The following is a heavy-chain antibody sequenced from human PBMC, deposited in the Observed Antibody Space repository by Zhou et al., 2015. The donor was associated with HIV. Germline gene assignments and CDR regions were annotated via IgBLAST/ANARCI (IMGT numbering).Heavy chain of an antibody. V-gene: IGHV3-53*02. Sequence: EVQLVETGGGLIQPGGSLRLSCAASGFTVSSNYMSWVRQAPGKGLEWVSVIYSGGSTFYADSVKGRFTISRDNSKNMLYLQMNSLRAEDTAVYYCARGWGLRYYYMDVWGKGTTVTVSS. CDR3: ARGWGLRYYYMDV. J-gene: IGHJ6*03. D-gene: IGHD1-26*01. CDR2: IYSGGST. CDR1: GFTVSSNY.